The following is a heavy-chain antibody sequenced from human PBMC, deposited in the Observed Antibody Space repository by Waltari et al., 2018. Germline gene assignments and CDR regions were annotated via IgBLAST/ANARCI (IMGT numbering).Heavy chain of an antibody. CDR2: INAGNGNT. J-gene: IGHJ4*02. Sequence: QVQLVQSGAEVKKPGASVKVSCKASGYTFTSYAMHWVRQAPGQRLEWMGWINAGNGNTKDSQKFQGRVTITRDTSASTAYMELSSLRSEDTAVYYCARDLRGCTNGVCYTFDYWGQGTLVTVSS. CDR3: ARDLRGCTNGVCYTFDY. D-gene: IGHD2-8*01. CDR1: GYTFTSYA. V-gene: IGHV1-3*01.